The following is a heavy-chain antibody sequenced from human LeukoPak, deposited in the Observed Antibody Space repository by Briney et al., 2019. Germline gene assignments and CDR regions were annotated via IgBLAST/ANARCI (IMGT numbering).Heavy chain of an antibody. D-gene: IGHD1-26*01. V-gene: IGHV1-2*02. CDR3: AISGSYSGAFDI. J-gene: IGHJ3*02. CDR1: GYIFTGYY. CDR2: INPNSGDT. Sequence: ASVKVSCKASGYIFTGYYMHWVRQAPGQGLEWMGWINPNSGDTNFAQKFQGRVTMTRDTSISTAYMELSRLRSDDTAVYYCAISGSYSGAFDIWGQGTMVTVSS.